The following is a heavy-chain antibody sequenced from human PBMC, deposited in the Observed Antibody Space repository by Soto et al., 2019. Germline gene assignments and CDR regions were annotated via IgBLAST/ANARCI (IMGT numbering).Heavy chain of an antibody. CDR3: ARVVVVPHDYNWFDT. CDR2: IYYSGST. V-gene: IGHV4-39*01. Sequence: SETLSLTCTVSGGSISSSSYYWGWIRQPPGKGLEWIGRIYYSGSTYYNPSLKGRVTISVDTSKNQFSLKLSSVTAADTAGYYCARVVVVPHDYNWFDTWGQGTLVTVSS. D-gene: IGHD2-2*01. J-gene: IGHJ5*02. CDR1: GGSISSSSYY.